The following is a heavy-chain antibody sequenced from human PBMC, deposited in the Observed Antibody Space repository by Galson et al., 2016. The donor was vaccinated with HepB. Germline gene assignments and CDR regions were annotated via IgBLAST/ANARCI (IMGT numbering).Heavy chain of an antibody. J-gene: IGHJ2*01. V-gene: IGHV3-23*01. CDR3: ASGIAVTTSNSFWYFDL. CDR2: ISGRGDET. D-gene: IGHD3-10*01. Sequence: SLRLSCAASGFTFSSYAMTWVRQAPGMGLDWVSTISGRGDETNYADSVKGRFTFSRDNSKNTLYMKMTSLRAEDTAVYYCASGIAVTTSNSFWYFDLWGRGTLVTVSS. CDR1: GFTFSSYA.